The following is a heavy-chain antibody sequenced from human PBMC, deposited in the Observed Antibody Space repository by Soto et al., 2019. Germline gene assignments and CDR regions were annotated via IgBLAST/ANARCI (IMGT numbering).Heavy chain of an antibody. D-gene: IGHD2-2*01. CDR2: IYYSGPT. V-gene: IGHV4-59*01. CDR1: GGSLNNYY. J-gene: IGHJ3*02. Sequence: SETLSLTCTVSGGSLNNYYWSWIRQPPGKGREWIGYIYYSGPTNYNPSLNSRVSISVDTSKNQFYLNLSSVTAADTAVYYCERGRHGHNYAAFDIWGQGTMVTVS. CDR3: ERGRHGHNYAAFDI.